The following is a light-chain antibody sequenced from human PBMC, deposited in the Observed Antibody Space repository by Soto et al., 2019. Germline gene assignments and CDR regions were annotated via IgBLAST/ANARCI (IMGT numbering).Light chain of an antibody. CDR3: QQYYSYSPYT. Sequence: IQLTQSPSSLSSSVGDRVTITCRASQDISSYVAWYQQKPGKAPKLLIYAASTLQSGVPSRFGGSGSGTDFTLTISSLQPEDFATYYCQQYYSYSPYTFGQGTKLEIK. CDR2: AAS. V-gene: IGKV1-9*01. J-gene: IGKJ2*01. CDR1: QDISSY.